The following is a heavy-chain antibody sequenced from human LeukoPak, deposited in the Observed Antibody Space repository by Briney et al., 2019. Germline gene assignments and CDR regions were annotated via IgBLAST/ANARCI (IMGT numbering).Heavy chain of an antibody. Sequence: PAGTLSLTCAVSGYSISSGYHWGWVRQSPGKGLEWIGSFFHSVNTHYNPSLKSRVTLSVDTSMNQFSLKLTSLTAADTAVYYCARTLYCIGTTCYSPELFKSWGQGTLVIVSS. V-gene: IGHV4-38-2*01. CDR3: ARTLYCIGTTCYSPELFKS. D-gene: IGHD2-2*01. CDR1: GYSISSGYH. J-gene: IGHJ5*02. CDR2: FFHSVNT.